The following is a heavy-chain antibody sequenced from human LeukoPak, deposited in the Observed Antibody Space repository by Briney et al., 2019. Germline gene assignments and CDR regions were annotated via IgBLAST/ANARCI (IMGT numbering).Heavy chain of an antibody. J-gene: IGHJ6*02. CDR2: MNPNSGNT. Sequence: GASVKVSCKASGYTFTSYDINWVRQATGQGLEWMGWMNPNSGNTGYAQKFQGRVTMTRNTSISTAYMELSNLRSEDTAVYYCARGGTTGTTGYYYYGMDVWGQGTTVTVSS. CDR3: ARGGTTGTTGYYYYGMDV. CDR1: GYTFTSYD. V-gene: IGHV1-8*01. D-gene: IGHD1-1*01.